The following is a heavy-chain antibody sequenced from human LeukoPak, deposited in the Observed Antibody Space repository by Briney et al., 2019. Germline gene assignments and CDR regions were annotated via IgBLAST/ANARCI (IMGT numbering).Heavy chain of an antibody. CDR1: GYTFTGYS. D-gene: IGHD6-13*01. CDR2: INPNSGGT. J-gene: IGHJ4*02. Sequence: VASVTVSCKASGYTFTGYSMHWVRQAPGQGLEWMGWINPNSGGTNYAQKFQGRVTMTTDTSISTAYMELSRLRSDDTAVYYCARDSWYLGVLYYFDYWGQGTLVTVSS. V-gene: IGHV1-2*02. CDR3: ARDSWYLGVLYYFDY.